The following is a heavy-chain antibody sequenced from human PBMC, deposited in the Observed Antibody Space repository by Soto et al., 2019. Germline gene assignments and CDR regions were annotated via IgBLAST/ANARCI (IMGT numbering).Heavy chain of an antibody. Sequence: PSETLSLTCAVSGGSISSSNWWSWVRQPPGKGLEWIGEIYHSGSTNYNPSLKSRVTISVDKSKNQFSLKLSSVTAADTAVYYCARGSRDYDILTGYYYYFDYWGQGTLVTVSS. V-gene: IGHV4-4*02. CDR3: ARGSRDYDILTGYYYYFDY. D-gene: IGHD3-9*01. CDR2: IYHSGST. J-gene: IGHJ4*02. CDR1: GGSISSSNW.